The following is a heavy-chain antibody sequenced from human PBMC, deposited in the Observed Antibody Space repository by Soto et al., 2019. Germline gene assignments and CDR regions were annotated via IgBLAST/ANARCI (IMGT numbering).Heavy chain of an antibody. D-gene: IGHD6-13*01. V-gene: IGHV3-30*18. Sequence: PGGSLRLSCAASRFTFSSHGMYWARQAPGKGLEWVAGISFDGSNKYYADSVKGRFTISRDNAKNTLCLQMNSLRAEDTPVSYCAKRFRSSRWAPRCYYGMDVWGQGTTVTFAS. CDR3: AKRFRSSRWAPRCYYGMDV. CDR2: ISFDGSNK. J-gene: IGHJ6*02. CDR1: RFTFSSHG.